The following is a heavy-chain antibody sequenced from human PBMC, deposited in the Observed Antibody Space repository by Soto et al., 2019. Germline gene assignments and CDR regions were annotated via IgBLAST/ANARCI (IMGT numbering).Heavy chain of an antibody. J-gene: IGHJ3*02. CDR2: VHYNGRT. Sequence: SETLSLTCTVFGASISSSYWSWIRQSPGKGLEWIGYVHYNGRTNYNPSLQNRVTASVDTSKNQFSLKVTSVTAADTAVYYCARGYYDANGQSNTFDIWGQGTMVTVSS. D-gene: IGHD3-16*01. V-gene: IGHV4-59*01. CDR3: ARGYYDANGQSNTFDI. CDR1: GASISSSY.